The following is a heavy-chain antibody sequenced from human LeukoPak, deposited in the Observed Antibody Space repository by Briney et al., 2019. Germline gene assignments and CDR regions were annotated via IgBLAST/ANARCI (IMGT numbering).Heavy chain of an antibody. CDR3: AAGGASAP. J-gene: IGHJ5*02. D-gene: IGHD3-16*01. V-gene: IGHV5-51*01. Sequence: GESLKISCKGSGYSFTNFWIGWVRQTPRKGLEWMGVISPGDSGIRYSPSFQGQVTISVDRSISTAYLQWSSLKASDSAMYYCAAGGASAPWGQGTLVTVSS. CDR2: ISPGDSGI. CDR1: GYSFTNFW.